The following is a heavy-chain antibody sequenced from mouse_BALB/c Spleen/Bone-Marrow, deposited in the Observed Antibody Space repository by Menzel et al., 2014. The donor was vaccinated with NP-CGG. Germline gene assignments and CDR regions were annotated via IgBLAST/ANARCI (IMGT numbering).Heavy chain of an antibody. D-gene: IGHD2-4*01. CDR2: INPGSGGV. J-gene: IGHJ4*01. CDR3: SREITRYAVDY. V-gene: IGHV1-54*01. CDR1: GYAFTNYW. Sequence: QVQLKESGAELVRPGTSVKVSCKASGYAFTNYWIERVKQRPGQGLEWIGVINPGSGGVNYNEKFKGRAKLTADTSSSPAYIQLSSLTSDDSAGYFFSREITRYAVDYWGQGTSVTVSS.